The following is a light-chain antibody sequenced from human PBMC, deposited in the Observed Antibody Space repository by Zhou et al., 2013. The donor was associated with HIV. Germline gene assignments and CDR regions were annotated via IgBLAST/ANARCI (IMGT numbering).Light chain of an antibody. J-gene: IGKJ4*01. V-gene: IGKV3-20*01. CDR2: ATS. CDR3: QQYGSSLGLT. CDR1: QSVSNSY. Sequence: EIVLTQSPGTLSLSPGGRATLSCRASQSVSNSYLAWYQQKPGQAPRLLIYATSTRATGIPDRFSGSGSGTDFTLTISRLEPEDFAVYYCQQYGSSLGLTFGGGTKVEIK.